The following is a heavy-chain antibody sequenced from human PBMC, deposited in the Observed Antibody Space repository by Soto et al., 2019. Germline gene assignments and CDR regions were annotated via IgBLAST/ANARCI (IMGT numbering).Heavy chain of an antibody. V-gene: IGHV3-33*01. CDR2: IWSDGSNK. CDR1: GFTFSSHA. J-gene: IGHJ3*02. CDR3: ARDGQSPAPYAFDM. Sequence: QVQLVESGGGVVQPGMSLRLSCATSGFTFSSHAIHWVRQAPGKGLEWVAQIWSDGSNKYYADSMRGRFTISRDFSNNMAFLQKDSLRAEDTAVYYCARDGQSPAPYAFDMWGQGTLVIVSS.